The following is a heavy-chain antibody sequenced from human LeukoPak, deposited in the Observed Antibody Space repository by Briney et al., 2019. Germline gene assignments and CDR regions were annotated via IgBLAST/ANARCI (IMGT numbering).Heavy chain of an antibody. V-gene: IGHV1-8*01. CDR2: MNPNSANT. CDR3: ARDQRSEYYFDY. D-gene: IGHD5-24*01. Sequence: ASVKVSCKASGYTFTSYDINWVRQATGQGLEWMGWMNPNSANTGYAQKFQGRVTMTRNTSISTAYMELRSLRSEDTAVYYCARDQRSEYYFDYWGQGTLVTVSS. CDR1: GYTFTSYD. J-gene: IGHJ4*02.